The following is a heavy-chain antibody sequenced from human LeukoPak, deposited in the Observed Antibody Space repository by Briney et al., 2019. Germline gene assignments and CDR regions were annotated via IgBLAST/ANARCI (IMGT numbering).Heavy chain of an antibody. Sequence: PSETLSLTCAVYGGAFSGYYWSWIRKPPGKALEWIGEINHSGSTNYNPSLKSRVTISVDTSKSQYSLKLSSVSAAGTAVYYCARVKGSSWYFRAFDIWGQGTMVTVSS. CDR2: INHSGST. CDR3: ARVKGSSWYFRAFDI. D-gene: IGHD6-13*01. CDR1: GGAFSGYY. J-gene: IGHJ3*02. V-gene: IGHV4-34*01.